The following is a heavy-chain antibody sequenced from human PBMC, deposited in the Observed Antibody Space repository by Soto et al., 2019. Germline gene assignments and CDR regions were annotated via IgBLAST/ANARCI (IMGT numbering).Heavy chain of an antibody. CDR3: ARDQSSGNYYGDY. V-gene: IGHV3-33*01. CDR2: IWYDGSNK. Sequence: PGGSLRLSCAASGFTFSSYAMHWVRQAPGKGLEWVAVIWYDGSNKYYADSVKGRFTISRDNSKNTLYLQMNTLRAEDTAVYYCARDQSSGNYYGDYRRQGTLLTVFS. CDR1: GFTFSSYA. J-gene: IGHJ4*02. D-gene: IGHD1-26*01.